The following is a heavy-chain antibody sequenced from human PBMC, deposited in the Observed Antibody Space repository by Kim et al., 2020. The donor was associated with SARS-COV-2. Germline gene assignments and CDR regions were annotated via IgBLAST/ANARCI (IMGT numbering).Heavy chain of an antibody. J-gene: IGHJ1*01. V-gene: IGHV1-69*13. CDR3: ARDRLAPLLSAEESQY. CDR2: IIPIFGTV. Sequence: SVKVSCKASGGTFSSHAISWVRQVLGQGLEWMGGIIPIFGTVIYAQKFRGRVTITADEFTTTAYMELSSLRSEDTAVYYCARDRLAPLLSAEESQYWGQGTLVTVSS. D-gene: IGHD6-6*01. CDR1: GGTFSSHA.